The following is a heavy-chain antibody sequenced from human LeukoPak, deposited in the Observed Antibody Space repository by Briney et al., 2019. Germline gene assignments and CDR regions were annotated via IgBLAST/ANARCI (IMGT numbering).Heavy chain of an antibody. D-gene: IGHD1-26*01. CDR3: ARVGRGELLGIDY. CDR1: GFTFSSYA. CDR2: ISYDGSNK. Sequence: EGSLRLSCAASGFTFSSYATHWVRQAPGKGLEWVAVISYDGSNKYYADSVEGRFTISRDNSKNTLYLQMNSLRAEDTAVYYCARVGRGELLGIDYWGQGTLVTVSS. V-gene: IGHV3-30-3*01. J-gene: IGHJ4*02.